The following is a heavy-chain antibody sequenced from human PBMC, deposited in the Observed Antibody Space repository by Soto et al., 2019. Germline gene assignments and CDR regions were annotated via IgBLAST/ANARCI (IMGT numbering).Heavy chain of an antibody. CDR1: GFTFRYYG. J-gene: IGHJ5*02. V-gene: IGHV3-23*01. D-gene: IGHD2-21*01. CDR2: IGASGAGT. Sequence: GGSLILSCTSSGFTFRYYGMSWVRQAPGKALEWVSAIGASGAGTHYSDSVKGRFTISGDNSKNTVYVQMNSLRAEDTGVYYCAKCAVLSATSGGWCNWFGPWGQGTLVTVSS. CDR3: AKCAVLSATSGGWCNWFGP.